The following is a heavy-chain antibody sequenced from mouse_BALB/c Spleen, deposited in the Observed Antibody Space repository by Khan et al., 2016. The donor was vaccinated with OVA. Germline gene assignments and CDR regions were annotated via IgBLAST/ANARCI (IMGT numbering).Heavy chain of an antibody. CDR3: SRHFYYYDALDY. J-gene: IGHJ4*01. CDR2: IDPANGHT. D-gene: IGHD1-1*01. CDR1: GFNIKDTY. Sequence: VQLKESGAELVKPGASVKLSCTASGFNIKDTYIHWMNQRPEQGLEWIGRIDPANGHTKFDPKFLGKATITADTSSNTAYLQLNSLTSEDTAVYYCSRHFYYYDALDYWGQGTSVTVSS. V-gene: IGHV14-3*02.